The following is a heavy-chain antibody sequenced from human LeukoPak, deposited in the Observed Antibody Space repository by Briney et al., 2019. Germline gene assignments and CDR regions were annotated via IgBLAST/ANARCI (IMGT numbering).Heavy chain of an antibody. CDR1: GFTFSSYW. V-gene: IGHV3-74*01. J-gene: IGHJ4*02. CDR3: ASGRLVGAPDY. D-gene: IGHD1-26*01. Sequence: GGSLRLSCAASGFTFSSYWMHWVRQPPGKGLVWVSRITSDGSGIGYADSVKGRFSTSRDNAKNTLYLQMNSLRAENTAVYYCASGRLVGAPDYWGQGTLVTVSS. CDR2: ITSDGSGI.